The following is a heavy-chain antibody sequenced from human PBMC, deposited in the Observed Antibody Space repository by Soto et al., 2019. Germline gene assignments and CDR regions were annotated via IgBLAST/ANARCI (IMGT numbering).Heavy chain of an antibody. D-gene: IGHD2-15*01. CDR1: GFTFSSYS. J-gene: IGHJ6*02. CDR2: ISSSSSTI. V-gene: IGHV3-48*02. CDR3: ARDRPHIVVVVGYGMDV. Sequence: TGGSLRLSCAASGFTFSSYSMNWVRQAPGKGLEWVSYISSSSSTIYYADSVKGRFTISRDNAKNSLYLQMNSLRDEDTAVYYCARDRPHIVVVVGYGMDVWGQGTTVTV.